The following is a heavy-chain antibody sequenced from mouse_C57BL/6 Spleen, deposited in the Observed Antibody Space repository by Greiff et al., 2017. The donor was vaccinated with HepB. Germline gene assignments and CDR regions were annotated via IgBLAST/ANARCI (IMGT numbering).Heavy chain of an antibody. J-gene: IGHJ1*03. CDR2: INPSTGGT. V-gene: IGHV1-42*01. Sequence: EVQLQQSGPELVKPGASVKISCKASGYSFTGYYMNWVKQSPEKSLEWIGEINPSTGGTTYNQKFKAKATLTVDKSSSTAYMQLKSLTSEDSAVYYCARSVSSYPHWYFDVWGTGTTVTVSS. D-gene: IGHD1-1*01. CDR1: GYSFTGYY. CDR3: ARSVSSYPHWYFDV.